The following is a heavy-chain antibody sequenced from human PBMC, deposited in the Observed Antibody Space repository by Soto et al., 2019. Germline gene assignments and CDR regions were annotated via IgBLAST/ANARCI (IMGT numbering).Heavy chain of an antibody. D-gene: IGHD3-10*01. V-gene: IGHV3-11*01. Sequence: GGSLRLSCAASGFTFRDHYMTWIRQAPGKGLEWISKISDSGTSTYYADSVKGRFTVSRGNARDSVYLQMNSLRAEDTAVYYCAGDPYYYASDFWGQGTLVTVSS. CDR3: AGDPYYYASDF. J-gene: IGHJ4*02. CDR2: ISDSGTST. CDR1: GFTFRDHY.